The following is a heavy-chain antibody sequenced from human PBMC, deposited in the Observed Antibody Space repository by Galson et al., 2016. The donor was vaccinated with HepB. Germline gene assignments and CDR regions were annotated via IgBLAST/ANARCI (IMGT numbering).Heavy chain of an antibody. V-gene: IGHV1-8*01. CDR3: ARVYSNSWYYRDIDAFDI. CDR2: MNPNSGNT. J-gene: IGHJ3*02. Sequence: SVKVSCKASGYTFTSYDINWVRQATGQGLEWMGWMNPNSGNTGYAQKFQGRVTMTRNTSISTAYMELSSLRPENTAVYYCARVYSNSWYYRDIDAFDIWGQGTMVTVSS. D-gene: IGHD6-13*01. CDR1: GYTFTSYD.